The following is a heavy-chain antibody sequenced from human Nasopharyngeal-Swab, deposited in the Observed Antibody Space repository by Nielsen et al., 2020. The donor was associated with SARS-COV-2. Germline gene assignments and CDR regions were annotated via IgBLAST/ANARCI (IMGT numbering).Heavy chain of an antibody. CDR3: ARGVYQYLEYDSYGMDV. V-gene: IGHV3-13*01. J-gene: IGHJ6*02. D-gene: IGHD3-3*01. CDR1: GFSFSSYD. CDR2: IGTAGDT. Sequence: GESLKISCAASGFSFSSYDMYWVRQATGKGLEWVSAIGTAGDTYYPGSVKGRFTISREDTKKSLYLQMNSLRAEDTAVYYCARGVYQYLEYDSYGMDVWGQGTTVTVSS.